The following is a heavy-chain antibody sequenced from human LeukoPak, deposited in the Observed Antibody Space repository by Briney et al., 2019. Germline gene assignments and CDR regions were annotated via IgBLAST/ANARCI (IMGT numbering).Heavy chain of an antibody. V-gene: IGHV3-23*01. CDR3: AKDDYGDYGGFDY. D-gene: IGHD4-17*01. CDR1: GFTFSSYA. Sequence: PGGSLRLSCAASGFTFSSYAMSWVRQAPGKGLEWVSAISGSGGSTYYADSVKGRFTISRDNSKNTLDLQMNSLRAEDTAVYYCAKDDYGDYGGFDYWGQGTLATVSS. J-gene: IGHJ4*02. CDR2: ISGSGGST.